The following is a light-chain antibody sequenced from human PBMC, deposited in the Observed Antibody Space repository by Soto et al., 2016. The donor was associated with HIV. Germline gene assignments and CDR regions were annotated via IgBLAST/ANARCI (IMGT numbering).Light chain of an antibody. CDR2: PKY. V-gene: IGLV3-19*01. J-gene: IGLJ2*01. Sequence: SELTQDPAVSVALGQTVTITCRGDGLRNYFTSWYLQKPGQAPILLIYPKYNRPPGISDRFSASSSGSTASLTITGTQTEDEGDYYCSSRDKSGSRLVTFGGGTRLTV. CDR3: SSRDKSGSRLVT. CDR1: GLRNYF.